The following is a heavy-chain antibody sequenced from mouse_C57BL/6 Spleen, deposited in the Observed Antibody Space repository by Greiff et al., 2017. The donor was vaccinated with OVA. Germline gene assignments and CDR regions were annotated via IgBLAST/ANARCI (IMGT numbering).Heavy chain of an antibody. D-gene: IGHD2-1*01. Sequence: QVQLQQSGAELMKPGASVKLSCKATGYTFTGYWLEWVKQRPGHGLEWIGEILPGSGSTNYTEKFKGKATFTADTSSTTAYMQLSNLKDDASAIYYCARSRGIYPFDDRGQGTTLTVSA. CDR2: ILPGSGST. V-gene: IGHV1-9*01. J-gene: IGHJ2*01. CDR3: ARSRGIYPFDD. CDR1: GYTFTGYW.